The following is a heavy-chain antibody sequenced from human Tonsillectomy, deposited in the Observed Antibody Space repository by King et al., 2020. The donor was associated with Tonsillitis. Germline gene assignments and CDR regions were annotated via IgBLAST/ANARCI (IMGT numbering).Heavy chain of an antibody. CDR1: GFTFSSYG. J-gene: IGHJ5*02. CDR3: AKAGGITIFGVDKSWFDP. V-gene: IGHV3-30*18. D-gene: IGHD3-3*01. CDR2: ISYDGTNK. Sequence: VQLVESGGGVVQPGRSLRLSCAASGFTFSSYGMHWVRQAPGKGLEWVAFISYDGTNKYYIDSVQGRFTISRDNSKKTLNLQMNSLRVEDTAVYYCAKAGGITIFGVDKSWFDPWGQGTLVTVSS.